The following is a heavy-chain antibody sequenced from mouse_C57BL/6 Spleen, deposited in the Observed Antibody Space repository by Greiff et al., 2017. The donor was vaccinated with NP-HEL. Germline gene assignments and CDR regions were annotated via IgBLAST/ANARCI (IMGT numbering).Heavy chain of an antibody. D-gene: IGHD1-3*01. J-gene: IGHJ4*01. CDR2: IRSKSNNYAT. V-gene: IGHV10-1*01. Sequence: VQLKESGGGLVQPKGSLKLSCAASGFSFNTYAMNWVRQAPGKGLEWVARIRSKSNNYATYYSDSVKDRFTISRDDSESMLYLQMNNLKTEDTAMYYCVSECVLKWENYAMDYWGQGTSVTVSS. CDR3: VSECVLKWENYAMDY. CDR1: GFSFNTYA.